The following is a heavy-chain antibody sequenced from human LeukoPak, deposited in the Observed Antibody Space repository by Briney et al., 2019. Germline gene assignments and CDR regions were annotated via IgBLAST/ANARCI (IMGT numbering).Heavy chain of an antibody. CDR3: ASDRYGDNSGEFDY. CDR1: GGFISSYY. D-gene: IGHD4/OR15-4a*01. V-gene: IGHV4-59*01. J-gene: IGHJ4*02. CDR2: IYDRGTT. Sequence: SETLSLTCTVSGGFISSYYGSWLRQPPGKGVEGIGYIYDRGTTNYNPSLKSRVTISVVTSKNQFSLLLTSVTAADPAVYYCASDRYGDNSGEFDYWGQGTLVTVSS.